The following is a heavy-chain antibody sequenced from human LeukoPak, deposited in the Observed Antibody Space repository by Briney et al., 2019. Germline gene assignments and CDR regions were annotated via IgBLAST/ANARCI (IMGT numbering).Heavy chain of an antibody. D-gene: IGHD4-23*01. Sequence: SVKVSCKASVGTFSSYAISWVRQAPGQGLEWIGRIIPIFVTANYAQKFQGRVTITSDKSTSTAYMELSSLRSEDTAVYYCARGDPYGGNSGFDYWGQGTLVTVSS. CDR2: IIPIFVTA. CDR1: VGTFSSYA. V-gene: IGHV1-69*06. CDR3: ARGDPYGGNSGFDY. J-gene: IGHJ4*02.